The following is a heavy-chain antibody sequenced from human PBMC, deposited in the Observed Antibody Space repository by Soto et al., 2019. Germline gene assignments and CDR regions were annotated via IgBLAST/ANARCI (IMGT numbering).Heavy chain of an antibody. J-gene: IGHJ4*01. CDR3: ARQDLSPLYFDS. CDR2: IYHSGST. V-gene: IGHV4-30-2*03. Sequence: PSETLSLTCAVSGGSISSGGYSWSWIRQPPGKGLEWIGYIYHSGSTYYNPSLKSRVTISIDTSKNHFSLKLSSVTAADTAVYYCARQDLSPLYFDSWGHGTLVTVSS. D-gene: IGHD3-16*01. CDR1: GGSISSGGYS.